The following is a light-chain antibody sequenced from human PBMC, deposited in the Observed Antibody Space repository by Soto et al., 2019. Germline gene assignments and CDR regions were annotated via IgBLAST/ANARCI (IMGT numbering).Light chain of an antibody. CDR1: SSNIGAGYD. J-gene: IGLJ1*01. CDR3: QSYDSTLSARYV. CDR2: GNI. V-gene: IGLV1-40*01. Sequence: QSVLTRPPSVSVAPGQRVTSSCTGSSSNIGAGYDVHWYQQRPGTAPKLLIFGNINRPSGVPDRFSGSKSGTSASLAITGLQAEDEGDYYCQSYDSTLSARYVFGTGTKVTVL.